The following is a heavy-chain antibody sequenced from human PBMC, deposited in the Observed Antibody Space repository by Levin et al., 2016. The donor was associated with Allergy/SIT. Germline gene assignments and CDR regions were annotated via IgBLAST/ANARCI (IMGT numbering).Heavy chain of an antibody. CDR1: GFTFDDYA. CDR3: AKLGPHYDAFDI. V-gene: IGHV3-9*01. J-gene: IGHJ3*02. CDR2: ISWNSGSI. Sequence: GGSLRLSCAASGFTFDDYAMHWVRQAPGKGLEWVSGISWNSGSIGYADSVKGRFTISRDNAKNSLYLQMNSLRAEDTALYYCAKLGPHYDAFDIWGQGTMVTVSS. D-gene: IGHD1-26*01.